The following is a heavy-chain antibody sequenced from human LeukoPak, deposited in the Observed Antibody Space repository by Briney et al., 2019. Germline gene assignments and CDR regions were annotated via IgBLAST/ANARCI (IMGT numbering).Heavy chain of an antibody. V-gene: IGHV1-18*01. CDR1: GYTFTSYG. J-gene: IGHJ6*03. Sequence: ASVSVSCTASGYTFTSYGISWVRQAPGQGLEWMGWISAYNGNTNYAQTFQGRVTITTDTSTSTAYMELRSLRSDDTAVYYCARGGRQWLVNYYYYYYMDVWGKGTTVTVSS. CDR3: ARGGRQWLVNYYYYYYMDV. CDR2: ISAYNGNT. D-gene: IGHD6-19*01.